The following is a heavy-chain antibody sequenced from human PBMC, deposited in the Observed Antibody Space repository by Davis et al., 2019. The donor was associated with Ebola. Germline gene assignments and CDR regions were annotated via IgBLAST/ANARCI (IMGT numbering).Heavy chain of an antibody. CDR1: GGSFSGYN. CDR2: IKHDGSEK. D-gene: IGHD2-21*01. Sequence: ETLSLTCAVYGGSFSGYNWNWIRQAPGKGLEWVANIKHDGSEKDYVDSVKGRFTISRDNAKNSLYLQMNSLRDEDTAVYYCARDVVAQWGQGTLVTVSS. CDR3: ARDVVAQ. V-gene: IGHV3-7*01. J-gene: IGHJ4*02.